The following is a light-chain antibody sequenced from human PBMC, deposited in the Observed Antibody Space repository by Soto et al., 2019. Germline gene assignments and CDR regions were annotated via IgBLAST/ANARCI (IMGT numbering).Light chain of an antibody. CDR1: QSITTY. Sequence: DIQMTQSPSSLSASVGDRVTITCRASQSITTYFNWYQQKPGKAPKLLIYSASSLQGGASSRFSGSGSGTEFTLTINSLQPEDFATYYCQQSNSTTWTFGQGTKVEIK. CDR2: SAS. J-gene: IGKJ1*01. CDR3: QQSNSTTWT. V-gene: IGKV1-39*01.